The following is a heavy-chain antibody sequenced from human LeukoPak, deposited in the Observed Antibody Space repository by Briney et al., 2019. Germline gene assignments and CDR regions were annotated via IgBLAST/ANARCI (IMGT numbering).Heavy chain of an antibody. Sequence: WASVKVSCKASGYSFTNYDINWVRQATGQGLEWMGWMNPNSGNTGYAQKSQGRVTMTRNTSISTAYMELSSLRSEDTAVYYCARGLVGKQWLVRRRNWFDPWGQGTLVTVSS. D-gene: IGHD6-19*01. CDR1: GYSFTNYD. CDR3: ARGLVGKQWLVRRRNWFDP. J-gene: IGHJ5*02. V-gene: IGHV1-8*02. CDR2: MNPNSGNT.